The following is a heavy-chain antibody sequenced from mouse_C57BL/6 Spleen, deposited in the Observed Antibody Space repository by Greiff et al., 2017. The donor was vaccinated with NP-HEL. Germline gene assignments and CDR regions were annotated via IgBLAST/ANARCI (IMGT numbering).Heavy chain of an antibody. D-gene: IGHD2-5*01. CDR3: ARGGFYSNFFDY. CDR2: IYPGSGST. Sequence: VQLQQPGAELVKPGASVKMSCKASGYTFTSYWITWVKQRPGQGLEWIGDIYPGSGSTNYNEKFKSKATLTVDTSSSTAYMQLSSLTSEDSVVYYCARGGFYSNFFDYWGQGTTLTVSS. V-gene: IGHV1-55*01. J-gene: IGHJ2*01. CDR1: GYTFTSYW.